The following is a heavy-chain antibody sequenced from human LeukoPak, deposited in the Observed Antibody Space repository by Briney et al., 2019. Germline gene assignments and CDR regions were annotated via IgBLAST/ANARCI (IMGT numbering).Heavy chain of an antibody. CDR1: GYTFISNG. V-gene: IGHV1-18*01. CDR2: ISVYSGNT. J-gene: IGHJ3*02. CDR3: ARDRQHGFDN. Sequence: ASVKVSCKASGYTFISNGISWVRQAPGQGLEWLGWISVYSGNTNYAQRFQGRLTMTTDTSTTTAYMELRSLRSDDTAVYYCARDRQHGFDNWGQGTMLTVSS. D-gene: IGHD5-18*01.